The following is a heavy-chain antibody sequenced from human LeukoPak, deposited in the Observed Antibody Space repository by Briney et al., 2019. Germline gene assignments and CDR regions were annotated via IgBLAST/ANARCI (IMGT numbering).Heavy chain of an antibody. CDR1: GFTFDDYA. CDR2: ISWNSGSI. D-gene: IGHD5-12*01. J-gene: IGHJ4*02. V-gene: IGHV3-9*01. Sequence: GRSLRLSCAASGFTFDDYAMHWVRQAPGKGLEWVSGISWNSGSIGYADSVKGRFTISRDNAKNSLYLQMNSLRAEDTALYYCAKDMPYSGYDSYYFDYWGQGTLVTVSS. CDR3: AKDMPYSGYDSYYFDY.